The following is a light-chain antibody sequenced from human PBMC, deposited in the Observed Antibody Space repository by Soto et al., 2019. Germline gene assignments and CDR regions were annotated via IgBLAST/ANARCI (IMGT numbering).Light chain of an antibody. CDR2: KAS. V-gene: IGKV1-5*03. CDR1: QSISSW. Sequence: DIQMTQSPSTLSASVGDRVTITCRASQSISSWLAWYQQKPGKAPKLLIYKASSLESGVPSRFSGSGSGTEFPLTISSLQPDDFAAYYCHQYSDYWTFGQGTKVELK. CDR3: HQYSDYWT. J-gene: IGKJ1*01.